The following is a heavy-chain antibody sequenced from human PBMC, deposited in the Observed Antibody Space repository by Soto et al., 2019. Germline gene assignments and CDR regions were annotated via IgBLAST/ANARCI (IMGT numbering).Heavy chain of an antibody. CDR2: INPSGGST. D-gene: IGHD3-3*01. J-gene: IGHJ5*02. Sequence: ASVKVSCKASGYTFTSYYMHWVRQAPGQGLEWMGIINPSGGSTSYAQKFQGRVTMTRDTSTSTVYMELSSLRSEDTAVHYCARDQRHDFWSGYYHPTWFDPWGQGTLVTVSS. V-gene: IGHV1-46*03. CDR1: GYTFTSYY. CDR3: ARDQRHDFWSGYYHPTWFDP.